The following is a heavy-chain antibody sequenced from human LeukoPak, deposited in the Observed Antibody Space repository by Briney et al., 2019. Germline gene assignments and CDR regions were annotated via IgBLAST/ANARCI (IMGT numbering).Heavy chain of an antibody. J-gene: IGHJ3*02. CDR1: GYTFTDYY. CDR3: ATGDYSATKPDPIDM. Sequence: VASVRVSCKASGYTFTDYYIHGVRPAPGQGLECMGYITPNTDDADYAQKFQGRVTMTRDTSLNTAYMDLTRLRSDDTAVYYGATGDYSATKPDPIDMWGQGAMVTVSS. CDR2: ITPNTDDA. V-gene: IGHV1-2*02. D-gene: IGHD3-10*01.